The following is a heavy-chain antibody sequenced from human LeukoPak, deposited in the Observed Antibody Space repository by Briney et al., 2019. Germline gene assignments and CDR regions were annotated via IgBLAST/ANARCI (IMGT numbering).Heavy chain of an antibody. CDR1: GGSISIYY. V-gene: IGHV4-59*01. D-gene: IGHD3-16*01. CDR2: IYNSGST. Sequence: SETLSLTCIVSGGSISIYYWNWIRQPSGKGLEWIGYIYNSGSTDYNPSLKRQVTISADTSKNQFSLKLTSVTAADTAVYYCARDRELGSWGQGILVTVSS. CDR3: ARDRELGS. J-gene: IGHJ5*02.